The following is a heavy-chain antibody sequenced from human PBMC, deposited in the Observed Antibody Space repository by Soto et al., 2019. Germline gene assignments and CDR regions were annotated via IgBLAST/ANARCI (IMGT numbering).Heavy chain of an antibody. CDR3: ARTQAGFFHGTDY. CDR2: IDGSGYT. Sequence: SETLSLTCTVSGGSISTGGYYWSWIRQYPGKGLEWLGCIDGSGYTFYNRSLQSRLTLSMDTSKNQFSLKLSSATAADTAVYFCARTQAGFFHGTDYWGQGTQVTVSS. J-gene: IGHJ4*02. CDR1: GGSISTGGYY. D-gene: IGHD3-3*01. V-gene: IGHV4-31*03.